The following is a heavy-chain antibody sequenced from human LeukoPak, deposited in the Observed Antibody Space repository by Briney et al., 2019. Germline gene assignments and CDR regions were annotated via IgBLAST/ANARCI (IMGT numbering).Heavy chain of an antibody. J-gene: IGHJ6*02. CDR1: GYTFTGYY. D-gene: IGHD1-26*01. CDR3: ARGDTSGSYHNYYYYYGMDV. V-gene: IGHV1-2*02. Sequence: ASVKVSCKASGYTFTGYYMHWVRQAPGQGLEWMGWINPNSGGTNYAQKFQGRVTMTRDTSISTAYMELSRLRPDDTAVYYCARGDTSGSYHNYYYYYGMDVWGQGTTVTVSS. CDR2: INPNSGGT.